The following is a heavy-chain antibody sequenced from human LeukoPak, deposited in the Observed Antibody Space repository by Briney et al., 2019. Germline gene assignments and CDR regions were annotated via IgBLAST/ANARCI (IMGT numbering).Heavy chain of an antibody. D-gene: IGHD3-22*01. CDR1: GYTFTSYD. CDR3: ARVSWCYDSSGYSYDAFDI. J-gene: IGHJ3*02. Sequence: ASVKVSCKASGYTFTSYDINWVRQATGQGLEWMGWMNPNSGNTGYAQKFQGRVTITRNTSISTAYMELSSLRSEDTAVYYCARVSWCYDSSGYSYDAFDIWGQGTMVTVSS. CDR2: MNPNSGNT. V-gene: IGHV1-8*03.